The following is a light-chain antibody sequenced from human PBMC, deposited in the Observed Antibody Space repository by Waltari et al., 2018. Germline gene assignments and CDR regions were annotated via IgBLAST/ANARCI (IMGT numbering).Light chain of an antibody. CDR2: KAS. CDR1: KSISSW. V-gene: IGKV1-5*03. Sequence: DSQMTQSPSTLSASVGDRVTITCRAGKSISSWLAWYQQKPGKAPKLLIYKASSLESGVPSRFSSSGSGTEFTLTISSLQPDDFATYDCQQYNSYPFTFGPGTKVDIK. CDR3: QQYNSYPFT. J-gene: IGKJ3*01.